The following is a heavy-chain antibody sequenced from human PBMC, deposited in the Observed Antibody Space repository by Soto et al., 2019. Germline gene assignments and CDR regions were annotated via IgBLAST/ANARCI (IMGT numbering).Heavy chain of an antibody. J-gene: IGHJ4*02. D-gene: IGHD6-13*01. V-gene: IGHV2-5*02. Sequence: QITLKESGPTLVKPTQTLTLTCTISVFSLSTSGVAVGWIRQPPGKALECLALIYWDDNKRYSPSLQSRITLTKDTSKNQVVLTMTNMDPVDTATYYCAHRYSSSYDYWGQGTRVTVSS. CDR1: VFSLSTSGVA. CDR3: AHRYSSSYDY. CDR2: IYWDDNK.